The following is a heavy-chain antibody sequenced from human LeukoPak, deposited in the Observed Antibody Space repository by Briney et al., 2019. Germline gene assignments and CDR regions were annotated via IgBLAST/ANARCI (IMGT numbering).Heavy chain of an antibody. Sequence: GGSLRLSCAASGFTFSRYWMHWVRQAPGKGLVWVSRINTDGRTITYADSVKGRFTISRDNSKNTLYLQMNSLRAEDTAVYYCARDRGGYCGGDCYRGWFDPWGQGTLVTVSS. J-gene: IGHJ5*02. CDR2: INTDGRTI. D-gene: IGHD2-21*01. CDR1: GFTFSRYW. V-gene: IGHV3-74*01. CDR3: ARDRGGYCGGDCYRGWFDP.